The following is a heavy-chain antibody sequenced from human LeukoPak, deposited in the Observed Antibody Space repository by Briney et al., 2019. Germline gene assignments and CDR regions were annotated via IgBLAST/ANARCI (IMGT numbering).Heavy chain of an antibody. CDR1: GFTFSSYS. J-gene: IGHJ3*02. Sequence: GGSLRLSCAASGFTFSSYSMNWVRQAPGKGLEWVSSISYRSSDIYYAGSVKGRFTISRDNANDSLYLQMNSLRAEDTAVYYCARDLMGHDSSGYYYESRAFDIWGQGTMVTVSS. V-gene: IGHV3-21*01. CDR3: ARDLMGHDSSGYYYESRAFDI. CDR2: ISYRSSDI. D-gene: IGHD3-22*01.